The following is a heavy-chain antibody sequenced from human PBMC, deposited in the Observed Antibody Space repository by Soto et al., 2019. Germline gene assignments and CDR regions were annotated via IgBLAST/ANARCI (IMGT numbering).Heavy chain of an antibody. CDR2: IIPIFGTA. CDR1: GGTFSSYA. CDR3: ARNQGMYYDFWSGLRGMDV. J-gene: IGHJ6*02. D-gene: IGHD3-3*01. V-gene: IGHV1-69*13. Sequence: GASVKVSCKASGGTFSSYAIGWVRQAPGQGLEWMGGIIPIFGTANYAQKFQGRVTITADESTSTAYMELSSLRSEDTAVYYCARNQGMYYDFWSGLRGMDVWGQGTTVTVSS.